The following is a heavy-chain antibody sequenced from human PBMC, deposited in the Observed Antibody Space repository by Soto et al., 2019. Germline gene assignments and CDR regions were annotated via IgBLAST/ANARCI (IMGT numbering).Heavy chain of an antibody. CDR3: AHRILRTVFGLVTTTAIYFDF. Sequence: QITLNESDPTVVKPAETLTLTCTFSGFSLTTSGVGVGWIRQSPGKAPEWLALIYWDDDKRYSASLKSRLTITNDTSKNQVVLTMASVDPADTATYYCAHRILRTVFGLVTTTAIYFDFWGQGTPVVVSS. CDR2: IYWDDDK. J-gene: IGHJ4*02. D-gene: IGHD3-3*01. CDR1: GFSLTTSGVG. V-gene: IGHV2-5*02.